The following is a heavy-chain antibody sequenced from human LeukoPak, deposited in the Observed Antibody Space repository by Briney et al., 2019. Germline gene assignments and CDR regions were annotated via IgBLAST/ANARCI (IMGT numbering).Heavy chain of an antibody. J-gene: IGHJ4*02. Sequence: GGSLRLSCAASGLTLSGQWMNWVRQAPGQGLEWVATIKHDGSEKYYVDSVKGRFTISRDDAKNSLSLQMNSVRAEDTAVYYCAYTNNLKYWGQGTLVTVSS. D-gene: IGHD3-16*01. CDR1: GLTLSGQW. CDR3: AYTNNLKY. CDR2: IKHDGSEK. V-gene: IGHV3-7*01.